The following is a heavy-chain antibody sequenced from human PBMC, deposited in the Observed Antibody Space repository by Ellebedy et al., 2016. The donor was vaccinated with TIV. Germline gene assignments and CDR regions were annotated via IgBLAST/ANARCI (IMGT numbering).Heavy chain of an antibody. J-gene: IGHJ1*01. CDR2: TYYRSKWYT. D-gene: IGHD3-16*02. CDR3: ARGGGGYTAFLFHH. Sequence: SQTLSLTXAISGDSVSGNSVAWSWIRQSPSRGLEWLGRTYYRSKWYTYYAQSVQSRITINPDTSKNQFSLQLFSVTPEDTAVYYCARGGGGYTAFLFHHWGQGTPVTVSS. V-gene: IGHV6-1*01. CDR1: GDSVSGNSVA.